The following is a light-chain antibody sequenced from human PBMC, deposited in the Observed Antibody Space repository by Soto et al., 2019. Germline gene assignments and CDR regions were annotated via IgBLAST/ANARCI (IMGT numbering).Light chain of an antibody. CDR3: GTWDSSLSAGWV. Sequence: QSVLTQPPSVSAAPGQKVTISCSGSSSNIGNNYVSWYQQLPGTAPKLLIYENNKRPSGIPDRFSGSKSGTSATLGITGLQTGDEADYYCGTWDSSLSAGWVFGGGTKL. CDR2: ENN. CDR1: SSNIGNNY. V-gene: IGLV1-51*02. J-gene: IGLJ3*02.